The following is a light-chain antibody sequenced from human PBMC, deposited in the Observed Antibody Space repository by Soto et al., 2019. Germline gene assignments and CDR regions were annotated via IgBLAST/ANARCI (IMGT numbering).Light chain of an antibody. Sequence: DIHMTQSPSSVSASVGDRVTITCRASQGVRSYLAWYQQKPGKAPNLLIYGASSLQSGVPSRFSGSGSGTYFTLTINSLQPEDFATYYCQQANSFPFTFGPGTKVDIK. J-gene: IGKJ3*01. CDR2: GAS. CDR3: QQANSFPFT. CDR1: QGVRSY. V-gene: IGKV1-12*02.